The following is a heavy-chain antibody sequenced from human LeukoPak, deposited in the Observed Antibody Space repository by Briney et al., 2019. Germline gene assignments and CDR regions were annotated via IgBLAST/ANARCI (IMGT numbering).Heavy chain of an antibody. CDR2: INHSGST. J-gene: IGHJ4*02. CDR3: ARVARYGSGSYYNVPNYFDY. V-gene: IGHV4-34*01. D-gene: IGHD3-10*01. Sequence: SETLSLTCAVYGGSFSGYYWSWIRQPPGKGLEWIGEINHSGSTNYHPSLKSRVTISVDTSKNQFSLKLSSVTAADTAVYYCARVARYGSGSYYNVPNYFDYWGQGTLVTVSS. CDR1: GGSFSGYY.